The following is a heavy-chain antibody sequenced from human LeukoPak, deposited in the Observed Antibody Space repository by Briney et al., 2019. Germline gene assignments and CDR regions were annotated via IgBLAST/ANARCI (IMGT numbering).Heavy chain of an antibody. CDR3: TRRLDE. J-gene: IGHJ4*02. Sequence: PGGSLRLSCATSGFSFNNDWMDWVRQAPGKGLEWAANINQDGSEKNCLDSVKGRFTISRDNAQNSLYLQMNGLRVEDTAVYYCTRRLDEWGQGTLVTVSS. CDR2: INQDGSEK. CDR1: GFSFNNDW. D-gene: IGHD3-16*01. V-gene: IGHV3-7*01.